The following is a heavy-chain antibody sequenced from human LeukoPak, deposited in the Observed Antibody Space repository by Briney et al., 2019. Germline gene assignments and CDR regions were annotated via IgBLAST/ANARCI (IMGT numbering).Heavy chain of an antibody. Sequence: PGGSLRLSCAASGFILKRYAMHWVRQAPGKGLEWVADISHDGSSEDYADSVKGRFTFSRDNSKNTLYLQINSLRPDDTAVYYCARGTLYYYDSTTYPFDYWGQGTLVTVSS. V-gene: IGHV3-30-3*01. CDR2: ISHDGSSE. D-gene: IGHD3-22*01. CDR3: ARGTLYYYDSTTYPFDY. CDR1: GFILKRYA. J-gene: IGHJ4*02.